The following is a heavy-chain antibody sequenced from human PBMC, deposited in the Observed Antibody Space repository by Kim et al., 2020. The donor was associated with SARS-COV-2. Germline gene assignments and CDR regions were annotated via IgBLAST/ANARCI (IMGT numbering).Heavy chain of an antibody. J-gene: IGHJ6*02. CDR2: ISSSGSTI. CDR1: GFTFSDYY. Sequence: GGSLRLSCAASGFTFSDYYMSWIRQAPGKGLEWVSYISSSGSTIYYADSVKGRFTISRDNAKNSLYLQMNSLRAEDTAVYYCATTGIAVAGDYYGMDVWGQGTTVTVSS. V-gene: IGHV3-11*01. CDR3: ATTGIAVAGDYYGMDV. D-gene: IGHD6-19*01.